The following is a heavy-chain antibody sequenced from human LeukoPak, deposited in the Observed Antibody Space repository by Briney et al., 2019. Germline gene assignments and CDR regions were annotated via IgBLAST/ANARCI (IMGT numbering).Heavy chain of an antibody. V-gene: IGHV3-43*01. J-gene: IGHJ5*01. D-gene: IGHD2-15*01. CDR3: AKDGHYCTATSCFSSWLDP. Sequence: YAESVKGRFPISRDNTKKTLYLQMRSLRPEDTAFYYCAKDGHYCTATSCFSSWLDPWGQGTLVTVSS.